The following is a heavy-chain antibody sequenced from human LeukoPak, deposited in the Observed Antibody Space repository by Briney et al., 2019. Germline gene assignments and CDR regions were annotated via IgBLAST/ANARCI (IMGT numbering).Heavy chain of an antibody. CDR2: ISYDGSNK. V-gene: IGHV3-30-3*01. CDR1: GFTFDDYA. CDR3: ARSEYYDILTGLDY. D-gene: IGHD3-9*01. Sequence: GRSLRLSCAASGFTFDDYAMHWVRQAPGKGLEWVAVISYDGSNKYYADSVKGRFTISRDNSKNTLYLQMNSLRAEDTAVYYCARSEYYDILTGLDYWGQGTLVTVSS. J-gene: IGHJ4*02.